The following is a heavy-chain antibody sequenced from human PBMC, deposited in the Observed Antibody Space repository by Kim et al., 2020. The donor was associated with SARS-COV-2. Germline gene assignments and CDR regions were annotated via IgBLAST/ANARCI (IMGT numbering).Heavy chain of an antibody. CDR2: ISYDGSNK. CDR3: AREGIERYFDWLLDYYYYYGMDV. J-gene: IGHJ6*02. V-gene: IGHV3-30*04. CDR1: GFTFSSYA. D-gene: IGHD3-9*01. Sequence: GGSLRLSCAASGFTFSSYAMHWVRQAPGKGLEWVAVISYDGSNKYYADSVKGRFTISRDNSKNTLYLQMNSLRAEDTAVYYCAREGIERYFDWLLDYYYYYGMDVWGQGTTVTVSS.